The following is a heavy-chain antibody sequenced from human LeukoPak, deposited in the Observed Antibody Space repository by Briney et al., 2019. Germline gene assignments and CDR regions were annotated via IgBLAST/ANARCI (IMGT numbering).Heavy chain of an antibody. CDR1: GFTFSSYG. Sequence: GGSLRLSCAASGFTFSSYGMHWVRQAPGKGLEWVAFIRYDGSNKYYADSVKGRFTISRDNSKNTLYLQMNSLRAEDTAVYYCAKGAPIVGATTSSDYWGQGTLVTVSS. CDR3: AKGAPIVGATTSSDY. CDR2: IRYDGSNK. V-gene: IGHV3-30*02. D-gene: IGHD1-26*01. J-gene: IGHJ4*02.